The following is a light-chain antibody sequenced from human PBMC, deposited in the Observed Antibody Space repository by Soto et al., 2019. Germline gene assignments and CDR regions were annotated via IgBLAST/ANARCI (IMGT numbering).Light chain of an antibody. CDR3: QQRSDWPPIT. Sequence: EIVLTQSPGTLSLSPGERATLSCRASQSVSSSYLAWYQQKPGQAPRLLIYDASNRATGIPDRFSGSGSGTDFTLTISRLEPEDFAVYYYQQRSDWPPITFGQGTRLEIK. V-gene: IGKV3D-20*02. CDR2: DAS. J-gene: IGKJ5*01. CDR1: QSVSSSY.